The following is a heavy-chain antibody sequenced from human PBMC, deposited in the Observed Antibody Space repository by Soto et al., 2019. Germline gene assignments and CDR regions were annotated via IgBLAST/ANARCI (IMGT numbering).Heavy chain of an antibody. CDR1: GFSLSTTGMR. J-gene: IGHJ4*02. D-gene: IGHD3-10*01. CDR3: VRACHSNGDQKGED. Sequence: SGPTLVNPTQTLTLTCTFSGFSLSTTGMRVYWIRQPVGKALEWLARIDWDDDKFYSTSLKTRLSISTDTSKNQVLLTLANVEPLPTGTYYCVRACHSNGDQKGEDGGPGTLVAASS. V-gene: IGHV2-70*04. CDR2: IDWDDDK.